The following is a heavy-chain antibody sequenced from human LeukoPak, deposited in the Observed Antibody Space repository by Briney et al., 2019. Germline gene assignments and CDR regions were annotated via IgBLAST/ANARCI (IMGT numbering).Heavy chain of an antibody. CDR1: GFTFSSHG. CDR2: ISPSGSIS. J-gene: IGHJ6*04. D-gene: IGHD3-10*02. Sequence: GGTLRLSCAASGFTFSSHGINWARQAPGKGLEWVSGISPSGSISYYADSVKGRFIISRDNAKNSLYLQMNSLRAEDTAVYYCAELGITMIGGVWGKGTTVTISS. CDR3: AELGITMIGGV. V-gene: IGHV3-48*03.